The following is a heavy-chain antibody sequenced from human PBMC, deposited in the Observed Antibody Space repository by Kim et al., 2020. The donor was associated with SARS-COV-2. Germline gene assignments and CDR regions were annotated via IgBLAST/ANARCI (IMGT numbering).Heavy chain of an antibody. J-gene: IGHJ4*02. Sequence: GGSLRLSCVASGFTFTTYTMNWVRQAPGKGLEWVSGISGGGGSTYYADSVKGRFTISRDSSKNTLYLQMNSLRVEDTAVYYCAKEVRVTTLSTGVDFFDSWGQGTLVTVSS. V-gene: IGHV3-23*01. D-gene: IGHD4-17*01. CDR1: GFTFTTYT. CDR2: ISGGGGST. CDR3: AKEVRVTTLSTGVDFFDS.